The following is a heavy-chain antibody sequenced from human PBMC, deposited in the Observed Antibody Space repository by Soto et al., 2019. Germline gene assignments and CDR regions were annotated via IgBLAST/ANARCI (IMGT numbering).Heavy chain of an antibody. CDR3: ARDKYCSGGSCRKNWVAP. D-gene: IGHD2-15*01. V-gene: IGHV4-59*01. J-gene: IGHJ5*02. CDR2: IFDDGGA. CDR1: GGSIGCFF. Sequence: GTLSLTGPVSGGSIGCFFWGWIRQPPGKGLEWLGFIFDDGGANYNPSLTSRATISLDMSKNQFSLKLTSVTAADTAVYYCARDKYCSGGSCRKNWVAPWGQGTLVTVSS.